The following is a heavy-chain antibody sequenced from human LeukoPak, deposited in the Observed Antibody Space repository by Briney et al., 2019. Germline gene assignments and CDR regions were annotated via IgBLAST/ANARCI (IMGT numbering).Heavy chain of an antibody. D-gene: IGHD3-10*01. V-gene: IGHV3-7*02. CDR2: INQDGSEK. CDR3: VGLGENY. CDR1: GFTFRRYW. Sequence: GGSLRLSCAASGFTFRRYWMSWARQASGKGLEWVANINQDGSEKYYVDSVKGRFTISRDNAKNSLYLQMNSLRAEDTAVYYCVGLGENYWGQGTLVTVSS. J-gene: IGHJ4*02.